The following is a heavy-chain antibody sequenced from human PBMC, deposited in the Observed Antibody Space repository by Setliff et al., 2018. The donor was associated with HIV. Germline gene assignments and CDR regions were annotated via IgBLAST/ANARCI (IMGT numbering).Heavy chain of an antibody. CDR1: GDSIKSSTYH. J-gene: IGHJ4*02. CDR2: IAYSGST. CDR3: ARGPNPGAYFDY. D-gene: IGHD2-8*01. Sequence: SETLSLTCNVSGDSIKSSTYHWGWIRQSSGKGLEWIGSIAYSGSTSYSPSLKSRVTISVDASNNQFSLRLRSVTAADTAVFYCARGPNPGAYFDYWGQGTLVTVSS. V-gene: IGHV4-39*07.